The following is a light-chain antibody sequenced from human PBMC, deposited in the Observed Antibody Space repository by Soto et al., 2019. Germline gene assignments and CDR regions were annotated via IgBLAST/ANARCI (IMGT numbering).Light chain of an antibody. CDR1: QSVGKS. CDR2: GAS. V-gene: IGKV3-20*01. J-gene: IGKJ1*01. CDR3: QQYGSTPRT. Sequence: EIVLTQSPGTLSLSPGERATLSCRASQSVGKSLAWYQQKAGQAPRLLIYGASSRATGIPDRFSGSGSGTDFTLTISRLEPEDFAVYYCQQYGSTPRTFGQGTKVDI.